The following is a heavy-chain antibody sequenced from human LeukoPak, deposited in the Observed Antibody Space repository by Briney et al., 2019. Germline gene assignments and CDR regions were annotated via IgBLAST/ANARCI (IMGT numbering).Heavy chain of an antibody. CDR3: ASLPFLECLPLDY. Sequence: GESLKISWKGSGYSFTTYWIGWVRQMPGKGLGVMGIIYPGGSDIRYNPSFQGQVTISADKSISTAYLQWSSLKASDTAMYYCASLPFLECLPLDYRGQGTLVTVSS. CDR1: GYSFTTYW. CDR2: IYPGGSDI. V-gene: IGHV5-51*01. J-gene: IGHJ4*02. D-gene: IGHD3-3*01.